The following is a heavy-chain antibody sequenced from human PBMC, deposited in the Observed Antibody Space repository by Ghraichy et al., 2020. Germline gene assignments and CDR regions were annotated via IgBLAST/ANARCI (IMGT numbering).Heavy chain of an antibody. D-gene: IGHD5-18*01. V-gene: IGHV3-9*01. CDR1: GFTFDDYA. J-gene: IGHJ4*02. Sequence: GGSLRLSCAASGFTFDDYAMHWVRQAPGKGLEWVSGISWNSGSIGYADSVKGRFTISRDNAKNSLYLQMNSLRAEDTALYYCAKDTQRGYRTYYFDYWGQGTLVTVSS. CDR2: ISWNSGSI. CDR3: AKDTQRGYRTYYFDY.